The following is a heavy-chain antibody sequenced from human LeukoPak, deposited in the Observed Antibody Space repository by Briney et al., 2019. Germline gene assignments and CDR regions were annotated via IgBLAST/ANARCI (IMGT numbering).Heavy chain of an antibody. CDR1: GGSISSGGYY. D-gene: IGHD3-10*01. Sequence: SETLSLTCTVSGGSISSGGYYWSWIRQHPGKGLEWIGYIYYSGSTYYNPSLKSRVTISVDTSKNQFSLKLSSVTAADTAVYYCARTVTMVRGVIYRAFDIWGQGTMVTVSS. V-gene: IGHV4-31*03. J-gene: IGHJ3*02. CDR3: ARTVTMVRGVIYRAFDI. CDR2: IYYSGST.